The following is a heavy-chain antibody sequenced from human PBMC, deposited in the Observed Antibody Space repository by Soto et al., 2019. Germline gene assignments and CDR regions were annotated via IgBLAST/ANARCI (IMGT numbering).Heavy chain of an antibody. V-gene: IGHV3-23*01. J-gene: IGHJ4*02. Sequence: SGGSLRLSCVASGFSFIRYGMSWVRQAPGKGLEWASIISGSGDAKYYADSVKGRFTISRDNSKNTMYLQMDSLRAEDTAVHYCAKDFDSDETSHGPNDYWGQGTLVTVSS. CDR1: GFSFIRYG. D-gene: IGHD3-22*01. CDR2: ISGSGDAK. CDR3: AKDFDSDETSHGPNDY.